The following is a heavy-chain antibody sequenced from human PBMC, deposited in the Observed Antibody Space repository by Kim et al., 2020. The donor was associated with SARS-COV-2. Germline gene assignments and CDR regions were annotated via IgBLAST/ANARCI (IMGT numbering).Heavy chain of an antibody. Sequence: SVKVSCKASGGTFSSYAISWVRQAPGQGLEWMGGIIPIFGTANYAQKFQGRVTITADESTSTAYMELSSLRSEDTAVYYCARASTTVIHYAQARAFDIWGQGTMVTVSS. CDR3: ARASTTVIHYAQARAFDI. D-gene: IGHD4-17*01. CDR1: GGTFSSYA. J-gene: IGHJ3*02. V-gene: IGHV1-69*13. CDR2: IIPIFGTA.